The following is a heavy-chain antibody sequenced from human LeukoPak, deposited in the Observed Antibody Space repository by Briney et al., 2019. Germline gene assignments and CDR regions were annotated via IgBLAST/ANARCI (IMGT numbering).Heavy chain of an antibody. Sequence: GRSLRLSCAASGFTFSSYAMHWVRQAPGKGLEWVAVISYDGSNKYYADSVKGRFTISRDNSKNTLYLQMNSLRAEDTAVYYCARDMSLDIAAAGTLIDYWGQETLVTVSS. V-gene: IGHV3-30*04. J-gene: IGHJ4*02. CDR1: GFTFSSYA. D-gene: IGHD6-13*01. CDR2: ISYDGSNK. CDR3: ARDMSLDIAAAGTLIDY.